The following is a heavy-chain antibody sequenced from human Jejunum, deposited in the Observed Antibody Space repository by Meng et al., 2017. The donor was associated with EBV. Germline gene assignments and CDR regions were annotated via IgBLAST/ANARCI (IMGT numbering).Heavy chain of an antibody. J-gene: IGHJ4*02. V-gene: IGHV3-23*01. CDR2: ITYNGGST. CDR1: GFTFSSFA. CDR3: AKLSIAGAGYFDY. D-gene: IGHD6-13*01. Sequence: VHLLESGEDLVQPGGSLRLSCAASGFTFSSFAMSWVRQAPGKGLEWVSAITYNGGSTYYADSVRGRFTISRDNSKNTLYLQMNSLRVEDTAVYYCAKLSIAGAGYFDYWGQGTLVTVSS.